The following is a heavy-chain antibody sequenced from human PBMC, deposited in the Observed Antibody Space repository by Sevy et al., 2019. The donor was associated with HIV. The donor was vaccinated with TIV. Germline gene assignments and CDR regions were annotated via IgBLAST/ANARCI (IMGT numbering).Heavy chain of an antibody. Sequence: SETLSLTCAVYGGSFSGYYWSWIRQPPGKGLEWIGEINHSGSTNYNPSLKSRVTISVDTSKNQFSLKLSSVTAADTAVYYCARGRSIAVADYYYFDYWDQGTLVTVSS. J-gene: IGHJ4*02. CDR1: GGSFSGYY. CDR3: ARGRSIAVADYYYFDY. V-gene: IGHV4-34*01. D-gene: IGHD6-19*01. CDR2: INHSGST.